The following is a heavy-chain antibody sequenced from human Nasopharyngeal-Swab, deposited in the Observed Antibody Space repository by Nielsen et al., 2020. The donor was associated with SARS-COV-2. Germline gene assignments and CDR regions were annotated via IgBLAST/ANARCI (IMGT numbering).Heavy chain of an antibody. D-gene: IGHD2-15*01. Sequence: ASVKVSCKVSGYTLTELSMHWVRQAPGKGLEWMGGFDPEDGETIYAQKFQGRVTMTEDTSTDTAYMELSSLRSGDTAVYYCATLMAGGGSLGNWFDPWGQGTPVTVSS. V-gene: IGHV1-24*01. J-gene: IGHJ5*02. CDR2: FDPEDGET. CDR1: GYTLTELS. CDR3: ATLMAGGGSLGNWFDP.